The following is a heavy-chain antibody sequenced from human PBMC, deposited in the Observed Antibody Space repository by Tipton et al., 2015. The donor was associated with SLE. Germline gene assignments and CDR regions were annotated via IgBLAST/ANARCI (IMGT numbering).Heavy chain of an antibody. CDR1: GGPFSGYY. CDR2: INHSGST. Sequence: LRLSCAVYGGPFSGYYWSWIRQPPGKGLEWIGEINHSGSTNYNPSLKSRVTISVDTSKNQFSLKLSSVTAADTAVYYCARGGPIRFLEWLRGYFDYWGQGTLVTVSS. D-gene: IGHD3-3*01. J-gene: IGHJ4*02. V-gene: IGHV4-34*01. CDR3: ARGGPIRFLEWLRGYFDY.